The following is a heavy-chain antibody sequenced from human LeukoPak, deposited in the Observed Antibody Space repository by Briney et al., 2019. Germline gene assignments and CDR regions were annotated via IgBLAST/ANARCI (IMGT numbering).Heavy chain of an antibody. V-gene: IGHV3-15*01. CDR1: GFTFSNAW. Sequence: GGSLRLSCAASGFTFSNAWMNWVRQAPGKGLEWVGRIKSKTDGGTTDYAAPVKGRFTISRDDSKNTLYLQMNSLKTEDTAIYYCTTHQYSGTMTFDHWGQGTLVTVSS. CDR2: IKSKTDGGTT. D-gene: IGHD3-22*01. J-gene: IGHJ4*02. CDR3: TTHQYSGTMTFDH.